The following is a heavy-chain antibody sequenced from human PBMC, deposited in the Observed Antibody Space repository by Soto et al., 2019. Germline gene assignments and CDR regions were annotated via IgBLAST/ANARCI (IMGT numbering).Heavy chain of an antibody. D-gene: IGHD6-13*01. CDR1: GYTFTSYY. V-gene: IGHV1-46*01. CDR3: ARRASIAAAGTDYYYGMDV. Sequence: ASAKVSCKASGYTFTSYYMHWVRQAPGQELEWKGIINPSGGSTSYAQKFQGRVTMTRDTSTSTVYMELSSLRSEDTAVYYCARRASIAAAGTDYYYGMDVWGQGTTVTVSS. CDR2: INPSGGST. J-gene: IGHJ6*02.